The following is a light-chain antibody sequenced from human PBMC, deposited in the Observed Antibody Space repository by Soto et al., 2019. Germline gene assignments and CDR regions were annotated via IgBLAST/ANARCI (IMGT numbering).Light chain of an antibody. CDR1: QSVSSN. CDR2: GAS. V-gene: IGKV3-15*01. CDR3: QQYNNWPLT. J-gene: IGKJ4*01. Sequence: EVVMTQSPATLSVSLGDRATLSCRASQSVSSNLACYQQQPGQAPRLLIYGASTRATGIPARFSGSGSGTEFTLTISSLQSEDFAVYSCQQYNNWPLTFGGGTKVDIK.